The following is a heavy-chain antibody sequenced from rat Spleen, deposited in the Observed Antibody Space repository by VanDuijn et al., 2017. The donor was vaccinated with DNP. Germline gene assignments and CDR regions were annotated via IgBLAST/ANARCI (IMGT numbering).Heavy chain of an antibody. CDR3: ATEDYGYPFDY. J-gene: IGHJ2*01. D-gene: IGHD1-7*01. CDR1: GFSFSDYY. CDR2: ISYDGINT. V-gene: IGHV5-20*01. Sequence: EVQLVESGGGLVQPGRSLKLSCAVSGFSFSDYYMAWVRQAPTKGLEWVASISYDGINTYFRDSVKGRFTISRDKAKSSLYLQMDSLRSEDTATYYCATEDYGYPFDYWGQGVMVTVSS.